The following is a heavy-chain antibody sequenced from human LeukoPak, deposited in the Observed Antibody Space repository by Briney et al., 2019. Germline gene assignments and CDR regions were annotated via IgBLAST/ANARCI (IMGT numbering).Heavy chain of an antibody. CDR1: GYSFTSYW. CDR2: IYPGDSDT. D-gene: IGHD6-13*01. Sequence: GESLKISCKGSGYSFTSYWIGWVRQMPGKGLEWMGIIYPGDSDTRYSPSFQGQITISADKSISTAYLQWSSLRASDTAMYYCARHGRRQLAYLGYWGQGTLVTVSS. J-gene: IGHJ4*02. V-gene: IGHV5-51*01. CDR3: ARHGRRQLAYLGY.